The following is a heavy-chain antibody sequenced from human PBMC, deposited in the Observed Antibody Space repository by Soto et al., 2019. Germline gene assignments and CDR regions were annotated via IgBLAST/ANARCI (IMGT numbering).Heavy chain of an antibody. V-gene: IGHV3-33*01. D-gene: IGHD3-9*01. CDR3: ARAKDFLTEFDY. CDR2: IWYDGSNK. Sequence: QVQLVESGGGVVQPGRSLRLSCAASGFTFSSYGMHWVRQAPGKGLEWVAVIWYDGSNKYYADSVKGRFTISRDNSKNTLYLQMNSLRAEDTAVYYCARAKDFLTEFDYWGQGTLVTVSS. J-gene: IGHJ4*02. CDR1: GFTFSSYG.